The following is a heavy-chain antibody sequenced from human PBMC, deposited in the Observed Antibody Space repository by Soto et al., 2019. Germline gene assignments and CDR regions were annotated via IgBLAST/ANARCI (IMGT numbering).Heavy chain of an antibody. D-gene: IGHD6-13*01. J-gene: IGHJ6*02. Sequence: PSETLSLTCTVSGGSISSGDYYWSWIRQPPGKGLEWTGYIYYSGSTYYNPSLKSRVTISVDTSKNQFSLNLSSVTAADTAVYYCASSNIAAAGFYYYGMDVWGRGTTVTVSS. CDR1: GGSISSGDYY. V-gene: IGHV4-30-4*02. CDR2: IYYSGST. CDR3: ASSNIAAAGFYYYGMDV.